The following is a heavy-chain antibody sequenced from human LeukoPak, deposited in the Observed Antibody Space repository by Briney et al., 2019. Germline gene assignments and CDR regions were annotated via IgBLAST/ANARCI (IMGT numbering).Heavy chain of an antibody. J-gene: IGHJ4*02. CDR2: IYSGGNT. CDR3: ARDKITGPTNFDS. D-gene: IGHD1-14*01. V-gene: IGHV3-53*01. CDR1: GFSVSGHY. Sequence: GGSLRLSCVASGFSVSGHYMIWVRQAPGKGLEWVSIIYSGGNTNYADSVKGRFTISRDNSKNTVYLQMNSLRVEDTAVYYCARDKITGPTNFDSWGQGTLVTVSS.